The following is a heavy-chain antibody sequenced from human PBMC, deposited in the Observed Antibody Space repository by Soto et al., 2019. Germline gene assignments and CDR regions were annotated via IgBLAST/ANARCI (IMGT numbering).Heavy chain of an antibody. CDR2: IWYDGINK. D-gene: IGHD5-12*01. CDR1: GFTFSSYG. J-gene: IGHJ6*02. CDR3: ARDIGGRGLQLGYYYYYGMDV. Sequence: QVQLVESGGGVVQPGRSLRLSCAASGFTFSSYGIHWVRQAPGKGLEWVAIIWYDGINKFYADSVKGRFTISGDNSKNTLYLQMNSLRAEDTAVYYCARDIGGRGLQLGYYYYYGMDVWGQGTTVTVSS. V-gene: IGHV3-33*01.